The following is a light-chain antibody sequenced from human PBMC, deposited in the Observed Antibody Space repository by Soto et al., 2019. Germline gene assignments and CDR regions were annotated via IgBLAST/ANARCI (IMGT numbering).Light chain of an antibody. J-gene: IGKJ4*01. V-gene: IGKV1-39*01. Sequence: DVRMTQSPSSLSASVGDTITITCRASRTINTYLNWFQQKPGEPPRLLIYGASTLHDGVPSRFSGSGSGADFTLTISGLQPEDFASYHCQQTYSDFSFGGGTKVDIK. CDR1: RTINTY. CDR3: QQTYSDFS. CDR2: GAS.